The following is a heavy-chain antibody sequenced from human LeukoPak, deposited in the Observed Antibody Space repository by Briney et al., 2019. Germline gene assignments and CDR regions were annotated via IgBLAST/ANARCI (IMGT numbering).Heavy chain of an antibody. J-gene: IGHJ4*02. CDR2: INNDGSAT. Sequence: PGRSLRLSCAGAGFTFSNYGMHWVRQGPGKGLVWVSRINNDGSATTYADSVKGRFTISRDTAKNTVFLQMNSLRAEDTAVYYCARDVGYSAYDWGQGTLVTVSS. D-gene: IGHD5-12*01. V-gene: IGHV3-74*01. CDR1: GFTFSNYG. CDR3: ARDVGYSAYD.